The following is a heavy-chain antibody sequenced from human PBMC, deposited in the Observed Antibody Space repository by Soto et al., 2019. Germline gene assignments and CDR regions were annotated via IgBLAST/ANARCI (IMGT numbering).Heavy chain of an antibody. CDR1: RGSISSSSYY. CDR2: IYYSGST. Sequence: SETLSLTCTVSRGSISSSSYYWGWIRQPPGKGLEWIGSIYYSGSTYYNPSLKSRVAISVDTSKNQFSLKLSSVTAADTAVYYCARSVYYDYIWGSYRGVESDYWGQGTQVT. J-gene: IGHJ4*02. V-gene: IGHV4-39*01. CDR3: ARSVYYDYIWGSYRGVESDY. D-gene: IGHD3-16*02.